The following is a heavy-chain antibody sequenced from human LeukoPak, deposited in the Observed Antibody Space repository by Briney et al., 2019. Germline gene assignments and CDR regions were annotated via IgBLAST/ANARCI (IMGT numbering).Heavy chain of an antibody. Sequence: ASVTVSFKTSGDTYSDYYIHWVGQAPGQGLEWMGRIKSDDTTYAPNFQGRVAMIKNTSISTAYMELSRLRSDDTAVYYCARDYYDSSGTNVDYWGQGTLVTVSS. CDR2: IKSDDT. CDR3: ARDYYDSSGTNVDY. CDR1: GDTYSDYY. D-gene: IGHD3-22*01. J-gene: IGHJ4*02. V-gene: IGHV1-2*02.